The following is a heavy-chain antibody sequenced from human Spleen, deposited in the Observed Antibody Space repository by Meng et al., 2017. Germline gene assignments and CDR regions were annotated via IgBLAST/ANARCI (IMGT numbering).Heavy chain of an antibody. V-gene: IGHV4-59*01. CDR2: IYYSGST. J-gene: IGHJ5*02. CDR3: AREVRGDYALNWFDP. D-gene: IGHD4-17*01. CDR1: GGSISSYY. Sequence: GSLRLSCTVSGGSISSYYWSWIRQPPGKGLEWIGYIYYSGSTNYNPSLKSRVTISVDTSKNQFSLKLSSVTAADTAVYYCAREVRGDYALNWFDPWGQGTLVTVDS.